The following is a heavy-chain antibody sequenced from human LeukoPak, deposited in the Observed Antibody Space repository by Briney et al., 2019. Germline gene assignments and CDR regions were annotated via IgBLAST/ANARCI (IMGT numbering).Heavy chain of an antibody. Sequence: GGSLRLSCGASGFTFRSYGMHWVHQAPGKGLEWVTSIRSHGSEKYYADSVKGRFTISRDNSKNTVYLEINRLRAEDTAVYYCAKLDGYYYDRSGYYHGSYYYAMDVWGQGTTVTVSS. D-gene: IGHD3-22*01. J-gene: IGHJ6*02. V-gene: IGHV3-30*02. CDR1: GFTFRSYG. CDR2: IRSHGSEK. CDR3: AKLDGYYYDRSGYYHGSYYYAMDV.